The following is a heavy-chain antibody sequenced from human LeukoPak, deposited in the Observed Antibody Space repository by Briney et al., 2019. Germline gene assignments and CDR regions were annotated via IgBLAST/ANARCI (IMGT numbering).Heavy chain of an antibody. CDR2: ISYDGSNK. Sequence: GGSLRLSCAASGFTFSSYAMHWVRQAPGKGLEWVAVISYDGSNKYYADSVKGRFTISRDNSKNTLYLQMNSLRAEDTAAYYCARQLVVPALPPKHYYYYYGMDVWGQGTTVTVSS. CDR3: ARQLVVPALPPKHYYYYYGMDV. V-gene: IGHV3-30-3*01. D-gene: IGHD2-2*01. CDR1: GFTFSSYA. J-gene: IGHJ6*02.